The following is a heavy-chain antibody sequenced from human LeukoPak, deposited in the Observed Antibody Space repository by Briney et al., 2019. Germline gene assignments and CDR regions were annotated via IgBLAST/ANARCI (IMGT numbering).Heavy chain of an antibody. CDR2: IALNGGDT. V-gene: IGHV3-23*01. D-gene: IGHD3-10*01. CDR1: GFIFSKYG. J-gene: IGHJ4*02. CDR3: AKGKLWFGELLSYFDY. Sequence: PGGSLRLSCAVSGFIFSKYGMTWLRQAPGKGLEWVSGIALNGGDTDYADSVRGRFTISRDNFQNSLYLQMNSLRAEDTAVYYCAKGKLWFGELLSYFDYWGQGTLVTVSS.